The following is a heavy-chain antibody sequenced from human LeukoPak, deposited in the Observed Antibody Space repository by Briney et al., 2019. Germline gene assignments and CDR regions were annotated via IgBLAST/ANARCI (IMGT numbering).Heavy chain of an antibody. Sequence: GRSLRLSCAASGFTFSYCAMHWVRQAPGKGLEGVALISYDGINKYYADSVKGRFTISRDNSKNTLYLQMNSLGAEDTAVYYCAKEVSRISLFGYWGQGALITVSS. J-gene: IGHJ4*02. CDR2: ISYDGINK. CDR1: GFTFSYCA. V-gene: IGHV3-30*18. CDR3: AKEVSRISLFGY. D-gene: IGHD2-15*01.